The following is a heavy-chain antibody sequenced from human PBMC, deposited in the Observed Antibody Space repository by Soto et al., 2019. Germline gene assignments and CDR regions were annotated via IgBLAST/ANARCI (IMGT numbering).Heavy chain of an antibody. CDR3: GSGHSAPDY. CDR1: GFRFSSYW. V-gene: IGHV3-7*01. J-gene: IGHJ4*02. CDR2: IMQDGSEK. Sequence: EVQLVESGGGLVQPGGSLRLSCIVSGFRFSSYWMSWVRQAPGKGLEWVANIMQDGSEKQYVDSVEGRFTISRDNARNALNLQMRGLRAEATAVYCCGSGHSAPDYWGQGTLVTVSS.